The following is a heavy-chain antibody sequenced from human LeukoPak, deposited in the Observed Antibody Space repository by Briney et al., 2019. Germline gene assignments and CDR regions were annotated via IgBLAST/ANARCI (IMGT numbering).Heavy chain of an antibody. J-gene: IGHJ4*02. CDR3: ARQRDCSSTSCFDY. V-gene: IGHV4-39*01. CDR2: IYYSGST. D-gene: IGHD2-2*01. CDR1: GGSISSSSDY. Sequence: SETLSLTCTVSGGSISSSSDYWGWIRQPPGKGLEWIGSIYYSGSTYYNPSLKSRVTISVDTSKNQFSLKLSSVTAADTAVYYCARQRDCSSTSCFDYWGQGTLVTVSS.